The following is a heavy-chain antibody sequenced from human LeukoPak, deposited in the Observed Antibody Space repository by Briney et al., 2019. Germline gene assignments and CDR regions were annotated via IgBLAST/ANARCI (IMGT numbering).Heavy chain of an antibody. J-gene: IGHJ6*02. CDR2: ISSSGNTI. CDR1: EFTFSDYY. Sequence: GGSLRLSCAASEFTFSDYYMNWIRQAPGKGLEWVSYISSSGNTIYYADSVKGRFTISRDNAKNSLYLQMSSLRAEDTAVYYCARGNRNDVKCLDVWGQGTTVTVSS. CDR3: ARGNRNDVKCLDV. V-gene: IGHV3-11*01. D-gene: IGHD1-20*01.